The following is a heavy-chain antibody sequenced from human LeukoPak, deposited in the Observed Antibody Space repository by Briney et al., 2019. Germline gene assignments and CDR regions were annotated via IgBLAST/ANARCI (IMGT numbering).Heavy chain of an antibody. D-gene: IGHD6-13*01. J-gene: IGHJ3*02. V-gene: IGHV3-21*01. CDR3: ASEYSSSWYRGAFDI. CDR1: GFTFSNYW. Sequence: GGSLRLSCAASGFTFSNYWMTWVRQAPGKGLEWVSSISSSSSYIYYADSVKGRFTISRDNAKNSLYLQMNSLRAEDTAVYYCASEYSSSWYRGAFDIWGQGTMVTVSS. CDR2: ISSSSSYI.